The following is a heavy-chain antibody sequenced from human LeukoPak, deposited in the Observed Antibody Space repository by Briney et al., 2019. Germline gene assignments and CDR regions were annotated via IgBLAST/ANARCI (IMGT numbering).Heavy chain of an antibody. D-gene: IGHD5-24*01. Sequence: KTSETLSLTCTVSGGSISSSNYYWGWIRQPPGKGLEWIGYMFYTGNTYYNPSLKSRVTISVDTSKNQFSLKLSSVTAADTAVYYCARGAGSTISNDAFDMWGQGTMVSVSS. CDR2: MFYTGNT. V-gene: IGHV4-39*07. CDR1: GGSISSSNYY. J-gene: IGHJ3*02. CDR3: ARGAGSTISNDAFDM.